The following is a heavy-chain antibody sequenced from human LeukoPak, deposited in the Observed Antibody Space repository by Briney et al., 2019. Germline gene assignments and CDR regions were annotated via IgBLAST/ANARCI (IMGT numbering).Heavy chain of an antibody. CDR2: FDVEDGER. D-gene: IGHD6-13*01. CDR3: ATEDPPGIAARGAKPFDY. V-gene: IGHV1-24*01. J-gene: IGHJ4*02. Sequence: ASVKVSCKVSGYTLTELSMYWVRQAPGKGLEWRGGFDVEDGERIYAQTFQGRVTMNEETSTDTAYMELSSLRSEDTAVYYCATEDPPGIAARGAKPFDYWGQGTLVTVSS. CDR1: GYTLTELS.